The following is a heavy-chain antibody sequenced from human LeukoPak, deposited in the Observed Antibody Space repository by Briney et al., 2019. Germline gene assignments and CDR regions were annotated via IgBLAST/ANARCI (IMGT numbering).Heavy chain of an antibody. CDR3: ARSNVLLWFGELLLDY. CDR2: ISGSGGST. Sequence: PGGTLRLSCAASGFTFSSYGMSWVRQAPGKGLEWVSAISGSGGSTYYADSVKGRFTISRDNSKNTLYLQMNSLRAEDTAVYYCARSNVLLWFGELLLDYWGQGTLVTVSS. J-gene: IGHJ4*02. V-gene: IGHV3-23*01. CDR1: GFTFSSYG. D-gene: IGHD3-10*01.